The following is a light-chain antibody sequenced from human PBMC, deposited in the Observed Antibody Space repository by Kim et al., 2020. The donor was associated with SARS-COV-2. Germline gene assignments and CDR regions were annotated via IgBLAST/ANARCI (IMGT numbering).Light chain of an antibody. CDR2: INSDGSH. J-gene: IGLJ3*02. V-gene: IGLV4-69*01. CDR1: SGHRSDA. Sequence: ASVKLTCTLSSGHRSDAITWHQQQPEKGPRYLMKINSDGSHSKGDGIPDRFSGSSSGAERYLTISSLQSEDEADYYCQTWDTGIRVFGGGTQLTVL. CDR3: QTWDTGIRV.